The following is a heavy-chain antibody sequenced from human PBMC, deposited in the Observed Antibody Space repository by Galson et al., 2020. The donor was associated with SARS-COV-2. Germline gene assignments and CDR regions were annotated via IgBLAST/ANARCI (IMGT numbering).Heavy chain of an antibody. CDR3: AKDQGGPCSGTSTCLYFADY. Sequence: GGSLRLSCAASGFTFSNYVMTWVRQAPGKGLEWVAAISGRGDWSYSGGDSTYYAESVRGRFTISRDNSKDTLYLQMNSLRAEDTAVYYCAKDQGGPCSGTSTCLYFADYWGQGTLVTVSS. CDR1: GFTFSNYV. D-gene: IGHD2-15*01. J-gene: IGHJ4*02. V-gene: IGHV3-23*01. CDR2: ISGRGDWSYSGGDST.